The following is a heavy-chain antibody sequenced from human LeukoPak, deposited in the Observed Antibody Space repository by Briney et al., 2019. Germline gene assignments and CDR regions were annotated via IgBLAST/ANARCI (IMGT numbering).Heavy chain of an antibody. CDR3: AREGYSSSWYYFDY. CDR2: ISAYNGNT. V-gene: IGHV1-18*01. CDR1: GYTFTSYG. Sequence: ASVKVSCKASGYTFTSYGISWVRQAPGQGLEWMGWISAYNGNTNYAQKLQGRVTMTSDTSTSTAYMELRSLRSDDTAVYYCAREGYSSSWYYFDYWGQGTLVTVSS. J-gene: IGHJ4*02. D-gene: IGHD6-13*01.